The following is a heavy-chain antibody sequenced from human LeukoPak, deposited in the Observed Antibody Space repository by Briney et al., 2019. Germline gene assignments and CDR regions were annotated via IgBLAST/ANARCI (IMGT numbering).Heavy chain of an antibody. CDR3: AREHYYDSSGYYFKLPPTWFDP. D-gene: IGHD3-22*01. J-gene: IGHJ5*02. Sequence: ASVKVSCKASGYTFSNYGINWVRQAPGQGLEWMGWISSYNGDTNYAQNLQGRLTMTTDTSTSTAYMELRSLRSDDTAVYYCAREHYYDSSGYYFKLPPTWFDPWGQGTLVTVSS. CDR2: ISSYNGDT. CDR1: GYTFSNYG. V-gene: IGHV1-18*01.